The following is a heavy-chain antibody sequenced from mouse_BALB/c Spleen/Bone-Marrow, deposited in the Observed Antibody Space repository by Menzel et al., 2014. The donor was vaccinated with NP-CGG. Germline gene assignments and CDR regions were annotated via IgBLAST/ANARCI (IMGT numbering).Heavy chain of an antibody. J-gene: IGHJ4*01. Sequence: SGAELVKPGASVKLSCTASGFNIKDTYMHWVKQRPEQGLEWIGRVDPANGNTKYDPKFQGKATITADTSSNTAYLQLSSLTSEDTAVYYCARWEYYAMDYWGRGTSVTVSS. D-gene: IGHD4-1*01. V-gene: IGHV14-3*02. CDR2: VDPANGNT. CDR1: GFNIKDTY. CDR3: ARWEYYAMDY.